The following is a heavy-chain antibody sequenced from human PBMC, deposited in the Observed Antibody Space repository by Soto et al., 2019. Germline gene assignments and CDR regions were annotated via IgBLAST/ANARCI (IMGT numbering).Heavy chain of an antibody. J-gene: IGHJ4*02. CDR1: GGTFSSYA. CDR2: IIPIFGTA. CDR3: ARVFPYCGGDCYYDY. V-gene: IGHV1-69*01. Sequence: QVQLVQSGAEVKKPGSSVKVSCKASGGTFSSYAISWVRQAPGQGLEWMGGIIPIFGTANYAQKFQGRVTITAGESTSTAYMELSSLRSEDTAVYYCARVFPYCGGDCYYDYWGQGTLVTVSS. D-gene: IGHD2-21*02.